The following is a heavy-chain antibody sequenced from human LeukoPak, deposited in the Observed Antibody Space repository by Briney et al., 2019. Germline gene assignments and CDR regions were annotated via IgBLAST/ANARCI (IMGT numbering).Heavy chain of an antibody. D-gene: IGHD4-17*01. CDR1: GGSITEYY. V-gene: IGHV4-59*01. J-gene: IGHJ4*02. Sequence: SETLSLTCTVSGGSITEYYWSWIRQPPGKELQWIGYIHNSGSTNSNPSLKSRVTMSVDTSKNQFFLKLASVTAADTAVYYCAKYGLYSFDSWGQGTLVTVSS. CDR2: IHNSGST. CDR3: AKYGLYSFDS.